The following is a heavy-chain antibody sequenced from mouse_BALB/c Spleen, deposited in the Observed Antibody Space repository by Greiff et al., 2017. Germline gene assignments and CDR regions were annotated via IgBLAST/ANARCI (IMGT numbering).Heavy chain of an antibody. CDR1: GFTFNTYA. V-gene: IGHV10-1*02. J-gene: IGHJ2*01. CDR3: VRQGNWDFDY. CDR2: IRSKSNNYAT. Sequence: EVHLVESGGGLVQPKGSLKLSCAASGFTFNTYAMNWVRQAPGKGLEWVARIRSKSNNYATYYADSVKDRFTISRDDSQSMLYLQMNNLKTEDTAMYYCVRQGNWDFDYWGQGTTLTVSS. D-gene: IGHD4-1*01.